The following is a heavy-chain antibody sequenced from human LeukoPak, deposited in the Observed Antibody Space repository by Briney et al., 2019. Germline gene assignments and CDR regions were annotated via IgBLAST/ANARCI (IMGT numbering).Heavy chain of an antibody. CDR3: ARDLEYYYYGMDV. CDR1: GFTFSSYA. Sequence: GGSLRLSCAASGFTFSSYAMHWVRQAPGKGLEWVAVISYDGSNKYYADSAKGRFTISRDNSKNTLYLQMNSLRAEDTAVYYCARDLEYYYYGMDVWGQGTLVTVSS. V-gene: IGHV3-30-3*01. J-gene: IGHJ6*02. CDR2: ISYDGSNK.